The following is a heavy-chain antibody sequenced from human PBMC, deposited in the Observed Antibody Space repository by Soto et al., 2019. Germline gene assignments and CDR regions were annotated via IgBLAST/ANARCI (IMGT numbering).Heavy chain of an antibody. D-gene: IGHD6-13*01. CDR2: IYHSGST. CDR3: ARVKAAGTASYYYYGMDV. J-gene: IGHJ6*02. CDR1: GGSISSSNW. V-gene: IGHV4-4*02. Sequence: PSETLSLTCAVSGGSISSSNWWSWVRQPPGKGLEWIGEIYHSGSTNYNPSLKSRVTISVDKSKNHFSLKLSSVTAAGTAVFYCARVKAAGTASYYYYGMDVWGQGTTVTVSS.